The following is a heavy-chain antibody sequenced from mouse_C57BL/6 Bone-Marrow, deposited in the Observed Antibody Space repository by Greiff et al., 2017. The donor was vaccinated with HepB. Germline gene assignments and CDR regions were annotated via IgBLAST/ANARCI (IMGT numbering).Heavy chain of an antibody. CDR1: GYTFTSYW. V-gene: IGHV1-64*01. CDR2: IHPNSGST. CDR3: ARKTTVVDY. J-gene: IGHJ2*01. Sequence: QVQLQQPGAELVKPGASVKLSCKASGYTFTSYWMHWVKQRPGQGLEWIGMIHPNSGSTNYNEKFKSKATLTVDKSSSTAYMQLSSLTSGDDAVYYCARKTTVVDYWGQGTTLTVSS. D-gene: IGHD1-1*01.